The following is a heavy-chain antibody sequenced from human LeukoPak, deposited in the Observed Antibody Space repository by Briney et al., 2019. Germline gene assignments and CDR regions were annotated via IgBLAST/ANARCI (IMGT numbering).Heavy chain of an antibody. D-gene: IGHD2/OR15-2a*01. V-gene: IGHV3-53*01. CDR1: GFTVSSNY. CDR3: ARPSGLCYYGMDV. Sequence: PGGSLRLSCAASGFTVSSNYMSWVRQAPGKGLEWVSVIYGGGSTYYADSVKGRFTISRDNSKNTLYLQMNSLRAEDTAVYYCARPSGLCYYGMDVWGQGTTVTVSS. CDR2: IYGGGST. J-gene: IGHJ6*02.